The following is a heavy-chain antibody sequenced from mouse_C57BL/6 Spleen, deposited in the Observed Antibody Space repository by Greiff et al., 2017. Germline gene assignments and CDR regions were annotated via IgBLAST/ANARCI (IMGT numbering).Heavy chain of an antibody. CDR2: IYPGNSNT. V-gene: IGHV1-5*01. CDR3: TRGRQLRLPFDY. D-gene: IGHD3-2*02. J-gene: IGHJ2*01. Sequence: EVQLQQSGTVLARPGASVKMSCKTSGYTFTSYWMHWVNQRPGQGLGWIGAIYPGNSNTSYNQKFKGKAKMTAVTSAITAYMELSSLTNGDTAVYYCTRGRQLRLPFDYWGQGTTLTVSS. CDR1: GYTFTSYW.